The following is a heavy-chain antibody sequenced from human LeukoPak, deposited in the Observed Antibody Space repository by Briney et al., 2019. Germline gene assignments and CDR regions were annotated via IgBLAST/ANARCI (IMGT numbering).Heavy chain of an antibody. Sequence: ETLALGGSASGGASVWIAGGCVRQPPGKGLEWIGYIYYSGNTNYNPSLKSRLTMSADRSRNQFSLKLNSVTAADTAVYYYARINWNYFDYWGQGILVTVSS. CDR1: GGASVWIA. V-gene: IGHV4-59*08. CDR2: IYYSGNT. J-gene: IGHJ4*02. CDR3: ARINWNYFDY. D-gene: IGHD1-1*01.